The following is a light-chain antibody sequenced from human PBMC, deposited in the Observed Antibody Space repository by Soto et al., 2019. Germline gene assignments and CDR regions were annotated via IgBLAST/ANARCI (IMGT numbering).Light chain of an antibody. V-gene: IGKV3-15*01. CDR2: GAS. CDR1: QSVSSN. Sequence: IVMTQSPATLSVSTGERATLSCRASQSVSSNLAWYQQKPGQAPRLLIYGASTRATGIPARFSGSGSGTEFTLTISSLQSEDVAVYYCQQYNNWPPVTFGQGTKVDIK. CDR3: QQYNNWPPVT. J-gene: IGKJ1*01.